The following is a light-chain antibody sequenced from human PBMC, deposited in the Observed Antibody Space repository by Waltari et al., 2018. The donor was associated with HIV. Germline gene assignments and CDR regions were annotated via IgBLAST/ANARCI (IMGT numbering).Light chain of an antibody. CDR2: QDS. V-gene: IGLV3-1*01. CDR3: QAWDSSTYV. J-gene: IGLJ1*01. Sequence: SYELTQPPSVYVSPGQTASITRSGAQLGDKTAGWYQQKPGQSPLQVIYQDSKRPSGIPERFSGSNSGNTATLTISGTQAMDEADYYCQAWDSSTYVFGTGTKVTVL. CDR1: QLGDKT.